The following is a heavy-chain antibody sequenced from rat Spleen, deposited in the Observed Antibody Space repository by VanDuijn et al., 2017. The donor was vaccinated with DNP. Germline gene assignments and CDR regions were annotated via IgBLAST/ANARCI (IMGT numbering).Heavy chain of an antibody. Sequence: EVQLVESGGDLVQPGRSLKLSCVASGFTFNNYWMTWIRQVPGKGLEWVASISSSGGSTYYPDSVKGRFTISRDNAKNTLYLQMNRLRSEDTATYYCVRSTTGIRGYYFDYWGQGVTVTVSS. J-gene: IGHJ2*01. CDR2: ISSSGGST. V-gene: IGHV5-31*01. D-gene: IGHD1-9*01. CDR1: GFTFNNYW. CDR3: VRSTTGIRGYYFDY.